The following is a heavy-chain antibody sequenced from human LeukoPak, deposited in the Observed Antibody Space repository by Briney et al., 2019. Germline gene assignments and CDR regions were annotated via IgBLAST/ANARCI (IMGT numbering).Heavy chain of an antibody. Sequence: GGSLRLSCSASGFTFSDYALQWVRQAPGKGLEYVSAISRNGVKTYYPDSVKGRFTISRDNSKNTLYLHMSRLSTEDTSVYYCVKMGTKGITGTTYFDSWGQGTPVTVSS. CDR3: VKMGTKGITGTTYFDS. CDR2: ISRNGVKT. J-gene: IGHJ4*02. V-gene: IGHV3-64D*09. D-gene: IGHD1-20*01. CDR1: GFTFSDYA.